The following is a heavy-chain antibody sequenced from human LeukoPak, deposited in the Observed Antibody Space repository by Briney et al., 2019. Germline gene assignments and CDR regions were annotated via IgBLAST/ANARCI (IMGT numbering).Heavy chain of an antibody. V-gene: IGHV4-34*01. D-gene: IGHD3-9*01. J-gene: IGHJ5*02. CDR3: ARATRYFDWLPQGWFDP. Sequence: PSETLSLTCAVYGGSFSGYYWSWIRQPPGKGLEWIGEINHSGSTNYNPSLKSRVTISVDTSKNQFSLKLSSVTAADTAVYYCARATRYFDWLPQGWFDPWGQGTLVTVSS. CDR1: GGSFSGYY. CDR2: INHSGST.